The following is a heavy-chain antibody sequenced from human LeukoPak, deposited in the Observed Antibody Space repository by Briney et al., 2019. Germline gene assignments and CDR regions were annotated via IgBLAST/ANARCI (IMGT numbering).Heavy chain of an antibody. CDR2: ISGSGGTT. Sequence: GGSLRLSCAASGFIFSSYAMSWVRQSPGKGLEWVSAISGSGGTTYYADYVKGRFTISRDNSKNTLYLQMNSLRAEVTAVYFCTKMGDFDSSGYYRSSNWFDPWGQGTLVTVSS. CDR1: GFIFSSYA. CDR3: TKMGDFDSSGYYRSSNWFDP. V-gene: IGHV3-23*01. J-gene: IGHJ5*02. D-gene: IGHD3-22*01.